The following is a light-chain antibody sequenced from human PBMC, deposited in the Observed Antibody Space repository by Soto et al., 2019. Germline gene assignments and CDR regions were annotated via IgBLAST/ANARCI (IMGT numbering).Light chain of an antibody. CDR1: SDDIGSFKY. CDR2: DVS. CDR3: CSYTPHRALVA. Sequence: QSVRTQPASVSGSPGQSISISCTGTSDDIGSFKYVSWYQQHPDQAPKLVIFDVSNRPSGLFNRFSGSKSGNTASLTISDLQTEDEADYYCCSYTPHRALVAFGSGTKFTVL. V-gene: IGLV2-14*03. J-gene: IGLJ1*01.